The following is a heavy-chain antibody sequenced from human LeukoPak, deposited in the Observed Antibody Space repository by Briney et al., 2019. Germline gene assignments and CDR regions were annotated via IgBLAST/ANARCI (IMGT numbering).Heavy chain of an antibody. CDR3: AKDPWGTGENYFDY. D-gene: IGHD3-10*01. CDR2: INGNGGST. CDR1: GFTFSSYA. J-gene: IGHJ4*02. V-gene: IGHV3-23*01. Sequence: AGSLRLSCAASGFTFSSYAKYWVRQAPGQGLDWVSAINGNGGSTYYADPAKGRLTISRDNSKNNLYLQMNSLRAEDTAVYDCAKDPWGTGENYFDYWGQGTLVTVSS.